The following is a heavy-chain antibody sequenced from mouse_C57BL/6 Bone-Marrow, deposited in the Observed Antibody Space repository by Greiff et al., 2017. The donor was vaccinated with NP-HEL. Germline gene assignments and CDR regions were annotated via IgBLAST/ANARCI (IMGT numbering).Heavy chain of an antibody. J-gene: IGHJ2*01. CDR1: GYTFTDYE. CDR3: TRRGITTAHYFDY. D-gene: IGHD1-2*01. CDR2: IDPETGGT. V-gene: IGHV1-15*01. Sequence: VHLVESGAELVRPGASVTLSCKASGYTFTDYEMHWVKQTPVHGLEWIGAIDPETGGTAYNQKFKGKAILTADKSSSTAYMELRSLTSEDSAVYYCTRRGITTAHYFDYWGQGTTLTVSS.